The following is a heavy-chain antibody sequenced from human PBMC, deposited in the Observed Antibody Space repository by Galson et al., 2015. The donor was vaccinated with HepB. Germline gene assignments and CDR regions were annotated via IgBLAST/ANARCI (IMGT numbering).Heavy chain of an antibody. J-gene: IGHJ5*02. CDR2: ISYDGSNK. CDR3: AKGWGYGDSEGGPDWFDP. V-gene: IGHV3-30*18. D-gene: IGHD4-17*01. Sequence: SLRLSCAASGFTFSSYGMHWVRQAPGKGLEWVAVISYDGSNKYYADSVKGRFTISRDNSKNTLYLQMNSLRAEDTAVYYCAKGWGYGDSEGGPDWFDPWGQGTLVTVSS. CDR1: GFTFSSYG.